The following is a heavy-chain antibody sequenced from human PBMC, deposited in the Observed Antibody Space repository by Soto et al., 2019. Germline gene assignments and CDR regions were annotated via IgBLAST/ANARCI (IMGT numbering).Heavy chain of an antibody. V-gene: IGHV5-10-1*01. D-gene: IGHD1-1*01. CDR1: GYSFTSYW. Sequence: GESLKISCKGSGYSFTSYWISWVRQMPGKGLEWMGRIDPSDSYTNYSPSFQGHVTISADKSISTAYLQWSSLKASDTAMYYCARRTTTVYYYYGMDVWGQGTTVPVSS. J-gene: IGHJ6*02. CDR2: IDPSDSYT. CDR3: ARRTTTVYYYYGMDV.